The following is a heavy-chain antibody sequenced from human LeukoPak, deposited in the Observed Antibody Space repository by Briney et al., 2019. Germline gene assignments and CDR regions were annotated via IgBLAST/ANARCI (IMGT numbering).Heavy chain of an antibody. CDR3: ARDMGDIVVVVAASPFYGMDV. CDR1: GFTVSSNY. D-gene: IGHD2-15*01. Sequence: GGSLRLSCAASGFTVSSNYMNWVRQAPGKGLEWVAVIWYDGSNKYYADSVKGRFTISRDNSKNTLYLQMNSLRAEDTAVYYCARDMGDIVVVVAASPFYGMDVWGQGTTVTVSS. V-gene: IGHV3-33*08. CDR2: IWYDGSNK. J-gene: IGHJ6*02.